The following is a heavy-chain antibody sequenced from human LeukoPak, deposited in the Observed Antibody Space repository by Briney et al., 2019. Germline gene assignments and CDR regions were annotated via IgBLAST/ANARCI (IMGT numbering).Heavy chain of an antibody. V-gene: IGHV4-4*07. J-gene: IGHJ6*02. D-gene: IGHD3-9*01. CDR2: IYTSGST. CDR3: ARDNYDILTGPYYGMDV. CDR1: GGSISSYY. Sequence: SETLSLTCTVSGGSISSYYWSWIRQPAGKGLEWIGRIYTSGSTNYNPSLKSRVTMSVDTSKNQFSLKLSSVTAADTAVYYCARDNYDILTGPYYGMDVWGQGTTVTVSS.